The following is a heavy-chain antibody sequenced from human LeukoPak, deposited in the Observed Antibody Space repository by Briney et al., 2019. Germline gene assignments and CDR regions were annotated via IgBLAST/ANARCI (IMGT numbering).Heavy chain of an antibody. CDR2: ISYDGSNK. CDR3: AKGRVRGAAAVVDY. D-gene: IGHD6-13*01. J-gene: IGHJ4*02. CDR1: GFSFSSYW. Sequence: GGSLRLSCAASGFSFSSYWMHWVRQAPGKGLEWVAVISYDGSNKYYADSVKGRFTISRDNSKNTLYLQMNSLRAEDTAVYYCAKGRVRGAAAVVDYWGQGTLVTVSS. V-gene: IGHV3-30*18.